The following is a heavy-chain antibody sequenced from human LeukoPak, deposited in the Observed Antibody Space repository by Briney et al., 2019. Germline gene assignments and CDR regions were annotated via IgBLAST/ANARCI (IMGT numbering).Heavy chain of an antibody. Sequence: GGSLRLSCAASGFTFSSYAMHWVRQAPGKGLEWVAVISYDGSNKYYADSVKGRFTISRDNSKNTLYLQMNSLRAEDTAVYYCAKDIAVAGYYFDYWGQGTLVTVSS. CDR1: GFTFSSYA. D-gene: IGHD6-19*01. CDR3: AKDIAVAGYYFDY. V-gene: IGHV3-30-3*01. J-gene: IGHJ4*02. CDR2: ISYDGSNK.